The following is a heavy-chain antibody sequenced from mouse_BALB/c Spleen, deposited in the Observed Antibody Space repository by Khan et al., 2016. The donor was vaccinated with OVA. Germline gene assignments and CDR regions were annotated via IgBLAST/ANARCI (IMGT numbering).Heavy chain of an antibody. V-gene: IGHV14-3*02. J-gene: IGHJ2*01. Sequence: VQLQQSGAELVKSGATVKLSCTASGLNIKDTYMHWLKQWPEQGLEWIGRIDPPNRNTKYAPNFHGEATITADTSSNTADLQLGGRATEDTAVYYCARRARKWGQGTTLTVSS. CDR3: ARRARK. D-gene: IGHD3-3*01. CDR1: GLNIKDTY. CDR2: IDPPNRNT.